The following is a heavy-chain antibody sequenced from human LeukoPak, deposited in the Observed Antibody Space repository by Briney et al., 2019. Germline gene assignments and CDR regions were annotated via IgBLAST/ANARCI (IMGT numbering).Heavy chain of an antibody. CDR1: GFIFNHYG. Sequence: GRSLRLSCAASGFIFNHYGMHWVRQPPDKGLEWVSFIRYEGRKKDYADSVKGRFTISRDNSRNTLYLQMDSLRGEDTAVYYCAKVSLVMTNDAFDIWGQGTMVTVSS. D-gene: IGHD3-16*01. J-gene: IGHJ3*02. CDR2: IRYEGRKK. CDR3: AKVSLVMTNDAFDI. V-gene: IGHV3-30*02.